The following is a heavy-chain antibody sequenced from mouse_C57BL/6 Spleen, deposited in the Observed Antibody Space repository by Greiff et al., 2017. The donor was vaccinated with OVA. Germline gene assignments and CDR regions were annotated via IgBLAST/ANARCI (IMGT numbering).Heavy chain of an antibody. CDR3: ARIEGGYDYDHAMDY. D-gene: IGHD2-4*01. Sequence: QVTLKESGPGILQPSQTLSLTCSFSGFSLSTFGMGVGWIRQPSGKGLDWLAHIWWVDDKYYNPALKSRLTISKDTSKNQVFLKIANVDTADTATDYWARIEGGYDYDHAMDYWGQGTSVTVSS. V-gene: IGHV8-8*01. J-gene: IGHJ4*01. CDR1: GFSLSTFGMG. CDR2: IWWVDDK.